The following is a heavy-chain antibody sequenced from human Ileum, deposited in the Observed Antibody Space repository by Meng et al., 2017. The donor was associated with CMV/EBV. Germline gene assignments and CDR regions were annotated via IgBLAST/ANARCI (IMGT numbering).Heavy chain of an antibody. Sequence: VESVGDLVQPGGCLRLFCAASGFSFSHNHMDWVRQAPGKGLEWIARIRSRAVSYTTEYAESVKGRFTISRDDSKNSLYLQMDSLKTEDTAIYYCVKGHIALDYWGQGTLVTVSS. J-gene: IGHJ4*02. V-gene: IGHV3-72*01. D-gene: IGHD2-21*01. CDR3: VKGHIALDY. CDR1: GFSFSHNH. CDR2: IRSRAVSYTT.